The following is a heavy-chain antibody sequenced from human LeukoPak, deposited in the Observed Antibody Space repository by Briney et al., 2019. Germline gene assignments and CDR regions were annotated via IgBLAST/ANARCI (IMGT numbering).Heavy chain of an antibody. J-gene: IGHJ4*02. CDR2: IKEDGSEK. CDR1: GFTFSTYW. D-gene: IGHD1-26*01. V-gene: IGHV3-7*01. CDR3: ARDSGSYIPGYYDS. Sequence: GGSLGLSCVVSGFTFSTYWMTWVRQAPGKGLEWVANIKEDGSEKYYVASVKGRFTVSRDNAKNSLYIQMNNMRAEDTAVYYCARDSGSYIPGYYDSWGQGTLVTVSS.